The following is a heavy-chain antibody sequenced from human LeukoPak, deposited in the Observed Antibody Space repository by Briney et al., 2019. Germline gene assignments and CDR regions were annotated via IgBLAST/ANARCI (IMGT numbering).Heavy chain of an antibody. Sequence: PSEILSLTCTVSGGSISSSSYYWGWIRQPPGKGLEWIGSIYYSGSTYYNPSLKSRVTISVDTSKNQFSLKLSSVTAADTAVYYCARHGSGCSGRYYPDPWGQGTLVTVSS. J-gene: IGHJ5*02. CDR2: IYYSGST. D-gene: IGHD1-26*01. CDR3: ARHGSGCSGRYYPDP. CDR1: GGSISSSSYY. V-gene: IGHV4-39*01.